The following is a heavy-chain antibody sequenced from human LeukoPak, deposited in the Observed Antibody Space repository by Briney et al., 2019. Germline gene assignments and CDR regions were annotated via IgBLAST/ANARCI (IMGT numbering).Heavy chain of an antibody. D-gene: IGHD6-13*01. V-gene: IGHV1-2*02. J-gene: IGHJ4*02. CDR3: ARELHSSSWYYFDY. CDR1: GYTLTGYY. Sequence: GASVKVSCKASGYTLTGYYMHWVRQAPGQGLEWMGWINPNSGGTNYAQKFQGRVTMTRDTSISTAYMELSRLRSDDTAAYYCARELHSSSWYYFDYWGQGTLVTVSS. CDR2: INPNSGGT.